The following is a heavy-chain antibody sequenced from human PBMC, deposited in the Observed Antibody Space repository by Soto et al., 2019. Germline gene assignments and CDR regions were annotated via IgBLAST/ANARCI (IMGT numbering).Heavy chain of an antibody. CDR1: GGSISSNSYY. V-gene: IGHV4-39*01. J-gene: IGHJ5*02. CDR3: ARSFYYGSGSFS. D-gene: IGHD3-10*01. CDR2: IYYSGST. Sequence: QLHLQESGPGLVKPSETLSLTCTVSGGSISSNSYYWGWIRQPPGTGLEWIGSIYYSGSTHYNPSLKSRITISVDTSTNQFSLKLSSVTAADTAVYYCARSFYYGSGSFSWGQGTLVTVSS.